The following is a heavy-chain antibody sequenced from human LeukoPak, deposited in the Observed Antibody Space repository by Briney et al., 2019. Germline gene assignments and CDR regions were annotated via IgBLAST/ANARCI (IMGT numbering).Heavy chain of an antibody. CDR3: ARERAG. CDR2: IYYSGST. CDR1: GGSISSYY. J-gene: IGHJ4*02. V-gene: IGHV4-59*12. Sequence: SETLSLTCTVSGGSISSYYWSWIRQPPGKGLEWIGYIYYSGSTNYNPSLKSRVTISVDTSKNQFSLKLSSVTAADTAVYYCARERAGWGQGTLVTVSS.